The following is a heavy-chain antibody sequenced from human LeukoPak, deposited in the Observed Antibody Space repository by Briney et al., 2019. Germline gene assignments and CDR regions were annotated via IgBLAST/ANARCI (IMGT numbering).Heavy chain of an antibody. V-gene: IGHV4-31*03. CDR1: GFSISSGGYY. Sequence: TSQTLSCTCSVSGFSISSGGYYWSWIRQHPGKGLEWIGYIYYSGSTYYNQSLKTRVTITVDTSKNQFSLKLSSVTAADTAVYYCARGRVGDVWGSYPRNRPYYFDYWGQGTLVTVSS. CDR3: ARGRVGDVWGSYPRNRPYYFDY. J-gene: IGHJ4*02. D-gene: IGHD3-16*02. CDR2: IYYSGST.